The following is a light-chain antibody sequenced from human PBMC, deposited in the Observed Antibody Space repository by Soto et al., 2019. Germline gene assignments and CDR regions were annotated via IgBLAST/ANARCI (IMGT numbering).Light chain of an antibody. CDR1: QSVSSSY. CDR2: AAS. CDR3: QQYGSSPWT. J-gene: IGKJ1*01. V-gene: IGKV3-20*01. Sequence: EIVLTQSPGTLSLSPGERATLSCRASQSVSSSYLAWYQQKPGQAPRLLIYAASSRATGIPARFSGSGSGTDFTLTISSLEPEDFAVYCCQQYGSSPWTFGQGTKVEIK.